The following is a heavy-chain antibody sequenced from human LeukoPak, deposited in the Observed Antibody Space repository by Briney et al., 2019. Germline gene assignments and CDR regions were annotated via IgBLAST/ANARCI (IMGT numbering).Heavy chain of an antibody. V-gene: IGHV1-69*13. D-gene: IGHD1-26*01. Sequence: SVKVSCKASGGTFSSYAISWVRQAPGQGLEWMGGIIPIFGTANYAQKFQGRVTITADESTSTAYMELSSLRSEDTAVYYCARSNPPSHSGSYQLAFDYWGQGTLVTVSS. CDR1: GGTFSSYA. CDR2: IIPIFGTA. CDR3: ARSNPPSHSGSYQLAFDY. J-gene: IGHJ4*02.